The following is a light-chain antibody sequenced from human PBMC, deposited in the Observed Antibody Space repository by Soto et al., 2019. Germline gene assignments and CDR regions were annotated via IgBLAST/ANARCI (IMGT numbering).Light chain of an antibody. CDR1: SSDIGGYNY. Sequence: QSVLTQPASVSGSPGQSITISCTGTSSDIGGYNYVSWYQHHPGKAPKLIMYDVSNRPSGVSNRFSGSKSGNTASLTISGLQAEDEADYYCSSYTSSSTPLFGGGTKLTVL. CDR3: SSYTSSSTPL. CDR2: DVS. J-gene: IGLJ2*01. V-gene: IGLV2-14*03.